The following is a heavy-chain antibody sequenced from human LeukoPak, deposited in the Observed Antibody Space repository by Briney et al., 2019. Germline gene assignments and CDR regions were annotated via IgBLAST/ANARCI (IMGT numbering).Heavy chain of an antibody. CDR1: GGTFSSYA. D-gene: IGHD3-9*01. CDR3: AREWYDILTGYQGFQLDY. CDR2: IIHRLDIA. V-gene: IGHV1-69*04. Sequence: GASVKVSCKASGGTFSSYAISWVRQAPGQGLEWMGRIIHRLDIANSAQSFQGRVTITADKSTSTAYMELSSLRSDDTAVYYCAREWYDILTGYQGFQLDYWGQGSLVTVSS. J-gene: IGHJ4*02.